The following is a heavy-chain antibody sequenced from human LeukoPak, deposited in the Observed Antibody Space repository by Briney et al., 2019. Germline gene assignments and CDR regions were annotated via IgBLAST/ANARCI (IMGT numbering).Heavy chain of an antibody. CDR2: IYTSGKV. Sequence: SETLSLTCNVSGVSISSFHWSWIRQSAGKALEWVGRIYTSGKVNSNPSLKSRVTLSVDTSTNQFALKLSFVTAADTALYYCARVGLYGEYTSWGQGTLVTVSS. V-gene: IGHV4-4*07. CDR1: GVSISSFH. CDR3: ARVGLYGEYTS. J-gene: IGHJ5*02. D-gene: IGHD4-17*01.